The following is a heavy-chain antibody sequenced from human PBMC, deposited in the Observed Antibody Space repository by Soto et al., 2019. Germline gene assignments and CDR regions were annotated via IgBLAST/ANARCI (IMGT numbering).Heavy chain of an antibody. CDR1: GYTFTGYF. CDR3: ARGNEVFDFDF. Sequence: ASVKVSCKASGYTFTGYFVHWVRQAPGQGPEWMGWISPNSGNTNYAQKFQDRVTMTSDTSITTAFMELNRLTPDDTAVYYCARGNEVFDFDFWGLGTLVTVSS. CDR2: ISPNSGNT. D-gene: IGHD3-3*01. V-gene: IGHV1-2*02. J-gene: IGHJ5*01.